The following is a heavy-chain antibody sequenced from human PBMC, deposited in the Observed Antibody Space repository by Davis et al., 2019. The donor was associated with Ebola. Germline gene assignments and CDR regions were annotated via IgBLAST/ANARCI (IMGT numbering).Heavy chain of an antibody. J-gene: IGHJ6*02. Sequence: GESLKIPCAAPGFTFHRYWMSWVRQAPGKGLQWVANIQEDGSENYYVDSVKGRFTISRDNAKNSLYLQMNSLRAEDTAVSYCARVSVPAALVPIDYYAMDVWGQGTTVTVSS. CDR3: ARVSVPAALVPIDYYAMDV. CDR2: IQEDGSEN. D-gene: IGHD2-2*01. V-gene: IGHV3-7*03. CDR1: GFTFHRYW.